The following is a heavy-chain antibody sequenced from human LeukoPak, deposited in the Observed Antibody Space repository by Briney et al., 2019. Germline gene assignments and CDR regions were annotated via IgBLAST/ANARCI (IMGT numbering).Heavy chain of an antibody. CDR3: ARGGPAAGRFDY. V-gene: IGHV3-66*01. Sequence: GGSLRLSCAASGFTFSSYSMSWVRQAPGKGLEWVSVIYSGGSTYYADSVKGRFTISRDNSKNTLYLQMNSLRAEATAVYYCARGGPAAGRFDYWGQGTLVTVSS. CDR2: IYSGGST. CDR1: GFTFSSYS. D-gene: IGHD6-13*01. J-gene: IGHJ4*02.